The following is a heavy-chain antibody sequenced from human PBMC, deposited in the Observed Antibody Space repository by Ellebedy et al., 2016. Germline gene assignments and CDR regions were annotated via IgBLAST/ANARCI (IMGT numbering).Heavy chain of an antibody. CDR2: MNANSGNT. J-gene: IGHJ4*02. Sequence: ASVKVSCXVSGYTFTSHDINWMRQATGQGLEWMGWMNANSGNTGSAQKFQGRITMTRDTSITTAYMELSSLRSEDTAVYYCARFPDYWGQGTLVTVSS. V-gene: IGHV1-8*01. CDR3: ARFPDY. CDR1: GYTFTSHD.